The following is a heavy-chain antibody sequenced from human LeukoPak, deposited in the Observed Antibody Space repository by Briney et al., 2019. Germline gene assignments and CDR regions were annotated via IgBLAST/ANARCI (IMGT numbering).Heavy chain of an antibody. CDR2: IYYSGRT. D-gene: IGHD3-10*01. J-gene: IGHJ3*02. CDR1: GGSISSSSYY. Sequence: SETLSLTCTVSGGSISSSSYYWGWIRQPPGKGLEWIGSIYYSGRTYYNPSLKSRVTISVDTSKNQFSLKLSSVTAADTAVYYCARVFSITMVRGVIGGDAFDIWGQGTMVTVSS. V-gene: IGHV4-39*01. CDR3: ARVFSITMVRGVIGGDAFDI.